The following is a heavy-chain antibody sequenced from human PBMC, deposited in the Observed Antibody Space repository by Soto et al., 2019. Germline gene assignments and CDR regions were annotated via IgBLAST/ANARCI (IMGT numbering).Heavy chain of an antibody. D-gene: IGHD3-9*01. CDR2: ISYDGSNI. V-gene: IGHV3-30-3*01. J-gene: IGHJ2*01. CDR3: SIFPAADGIRYCSAVSAFLLNRSTDL. Sequence: KGLEGVAVISYDGSNIYYADSVKGRFTISRDNSKNTLYLQMNSLRAEDTAVYYCSIFPAADGIRYCSAVSAFLLNRSTDL.